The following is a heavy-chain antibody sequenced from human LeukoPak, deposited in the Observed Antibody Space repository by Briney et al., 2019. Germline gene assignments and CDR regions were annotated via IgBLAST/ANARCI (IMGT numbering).Heavy chain of an antibody. Sequence: GGSLRLSCAASGFTFSSYGMSWVRQAPGKGLEWVSGIGGSGSSTYYTDSVKGRFTISRDNAENTLYLQMNSLRVVDTAVYYCAKKGAVAVSLDYFDYWGQGTLVTVSS. J-gene: IGHJ4*02. D-gene: IGHD6-19*01. CDR2: IGGSGSST. CDR3: AKKGAVAVSLDYFDY. V-gene: IGHV3-23*01. CDR1: GFTFSSYG.